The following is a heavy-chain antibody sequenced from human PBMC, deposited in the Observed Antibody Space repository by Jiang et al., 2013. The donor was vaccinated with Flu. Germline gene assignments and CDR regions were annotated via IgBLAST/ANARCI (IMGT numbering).Heavy chain of an antibody. D-gene: IGHD3-3*01. CDR1: GGSISGYY. J-gene: IGHJ4*02. CDR2: MDHRGST. V-gene: IGHV4-59*08. CDR3: ARHYDFWSGYPNSYFFDY. Sequence: LLKPSETLSLTCTVSGGSISGYYWSWIRQPPGKALEWIGYMDHRGSTNYNPSLESRLTISVGASTNQFSLKLTSVTAADTAVYYCARHYDFWSGYPNSYFFDYWGQGTLVTVSS.